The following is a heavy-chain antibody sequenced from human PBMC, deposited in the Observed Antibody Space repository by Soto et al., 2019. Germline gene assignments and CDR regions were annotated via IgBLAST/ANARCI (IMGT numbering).Heavy chain of an antibody. J-gene: IGHJ4*02. CDR1: GFTFYDYA. CDR2: ISWNSGSI. V-gene: IGHV3-9*01. CDR3: AKDSGYSFDY. D-gene: IGHD6-25*01. Sequence: GGSLRLSCAASGFTFYDYAMHWVRQAPGKGLEWVSGISWNSGSIGYADSVKGRFTISRDNAKNSLYLQMNSLRAEDTALYYCAKDSGYSFDYWGQGTLVTVSS.